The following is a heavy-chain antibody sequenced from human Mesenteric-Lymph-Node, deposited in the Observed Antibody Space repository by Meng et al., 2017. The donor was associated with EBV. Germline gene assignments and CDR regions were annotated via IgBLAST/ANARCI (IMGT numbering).Heavy chain of an antibody. CDR2: IYHSGST. V-gene: IGHV4-4*02. J-gene: IGHJ4*02. CDR3: ARFQRFGDFD. D-gene: IGHD3-10*01. Sequence: QVALRGAGPGLVKPSGTPSLTCAVSGASISSDNWWSWVRQPPGKGLEWIGEIYHSGSTNYNPSLKSRVTISVDKSKRQFSLKLTSVTAADTAVYHCARFQRFGDFDWGQGTLVTVSS. CDR1: GASISSDNW.